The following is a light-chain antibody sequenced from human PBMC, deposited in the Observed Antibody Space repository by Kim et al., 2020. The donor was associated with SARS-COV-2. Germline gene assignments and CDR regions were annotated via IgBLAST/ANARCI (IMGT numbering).Light chain of an antibody. V-gene: IGLV3-1*01. CDR3: QAWDSNTVV. CDR1: KLGDKN. Sequence: SYELTQPPSVSVPPGQTASITCSGDKLGDKNVCWYQQKPGQSPVLVIYEDYKRPSGIPERFSGSNSGNTATLTISGTQAMDEADYYCQAWDSNTVVFAGGTKLTVL. J-gene: IGLJ2*01. CDR2: EDY.